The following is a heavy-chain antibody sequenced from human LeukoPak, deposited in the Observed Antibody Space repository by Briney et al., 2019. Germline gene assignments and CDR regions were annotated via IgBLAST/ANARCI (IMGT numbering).Heavy chain of an antibody. V-gene: IGHV4-30-4*01. J-gene: IGHJ4*02. Sequence: SETLSLTRTVSGGSISSGDYYWSWIRQPPGKGLEWIGYIHNSGSTDYNPSLKSRVTISVDTSKNQFSLKLSSVTAADTAVYYCGRTGYSSSWGFDYWGQGTLVTVSS. CDR2: IHNSGST. CDR3: GRTGYSSSWGFDY. CDR1: GGSISSGDYY. D-gene: IGHD6-13*01.